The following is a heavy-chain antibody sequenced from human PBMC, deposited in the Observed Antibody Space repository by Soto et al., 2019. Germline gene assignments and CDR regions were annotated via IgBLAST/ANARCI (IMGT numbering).Heavy chain of an antibody. Sequence: QLVESGGGLVQPGGSLRLSCAASGFTFSLYPMNWVRQAAGKGLEWLSYISPSNSTIYYADSVKGRFTISRDNAKNSLDLQMNGLRDHDTAVYYCARVGRGFCSSTRCYTDSFDLWGQGTVVTVST. CDR2: ISPSNSTI. CDR3: ARVGRGFCSSTRCYTDSFDL. D-gene: IGHD2-2*01. V-gene: IGHV3-48*02. CDR1: GFTFSLYP. J-gene: IGHJ3*01.